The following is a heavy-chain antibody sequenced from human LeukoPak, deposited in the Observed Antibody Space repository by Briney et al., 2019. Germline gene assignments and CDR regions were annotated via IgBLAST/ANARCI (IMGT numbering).Heavy chain of an antibody. D-gene: IGHD3-16*02. J-gene: IGHJ4*02. CDR1: GYTFTSYG. CDR3: ARDAGYDYVWGSYRSDY. V-gene: IGHV1-18*01. CDR2: ISAYNGNT. Sequence: ASVKVSCKASGYTFTSYGISWVRQAPGQGLEWMGWISAYNGNTNYAQKLQGRVTMTTDTFTSTAYMELRSLRSDDTAVYYCARDAGYDYVWGSYRSDYWGQGTLVTVSS.